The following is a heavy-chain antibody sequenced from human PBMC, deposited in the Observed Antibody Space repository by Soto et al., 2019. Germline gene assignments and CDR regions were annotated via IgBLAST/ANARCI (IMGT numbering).Heavy chain of an antibody. J-gene: IGHJ4*02. CDR1: GGSISSSSNH. D-gene: IGHD4-4*01. CDR3: ARHSNRNYGLYYFDY. Sequence: PSETLSLTCTVSGGSISSSSNHWGWIRQPPGKGLEWIGYIYYSESTNYNPSLKSRVTISVDTSKNQFSLKVSSATAADTAVYYCARHSNRNYGLYYFDYWGLGALVTVSS. CDR2: IYYSEST. V-gene: IGHV4-39*01.